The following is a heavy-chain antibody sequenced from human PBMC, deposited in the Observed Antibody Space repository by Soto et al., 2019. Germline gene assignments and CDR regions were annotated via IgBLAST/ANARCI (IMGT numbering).Heavy chain of an antibody. CDR3: AREENIAVVPDY. J-gene: IGHJ4*02. V-gene: IGHV3-30-3*01. CDR1: GSTFSRYA. Sequence: QVQLVESGGGVVQPGRSLRLSCVTSGSTFSRYAIHWVRQAPGKGLEWVAVISYDGSNKYYADSVKGRFTISRDNSKNALYLQMNSLRPEDTAVYYCAREENIAVVPDYWGQGTLVTVSS. D-gene: IGHD6-19*01. CDR2: ISYDGSNK.